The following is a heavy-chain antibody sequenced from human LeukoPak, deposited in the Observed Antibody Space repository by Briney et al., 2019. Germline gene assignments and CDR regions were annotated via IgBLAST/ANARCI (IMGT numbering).Heavy chain of an antibody. Sequence: GRSLRLSCAASGLTFNTYTMYWVRQAPGKGLEWVAVISYDGSNEYYADSVKGRFTISRDNSKNTLYLQMNSLRAEDTAVYYCARAPAGYYDSSGYWYFDYWGQGTLVTVSS. CDR2: ISYDGSNE. J-gene: IGHJ4*02. CDR1: GLTFNTYT. V-gene: IGHV3-30*14. CDR3: ARAPAGYYDSSGYWYFDY. D-gene: IGHD3-22*01.